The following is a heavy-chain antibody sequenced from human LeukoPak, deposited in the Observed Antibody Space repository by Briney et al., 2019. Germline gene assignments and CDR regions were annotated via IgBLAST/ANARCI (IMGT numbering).Heavy chain of an antibody. J-gene: IGHJ4*02. D-gene: IGHD5-12*01. CDR3: ARLGGYEDY. Sequence: SETLSLTCTVSGGSISSYYWSWIRQPPGKGLEWIGYIYYSGSTNYNPSLKSRLTISVDTSKNQFSLKLTSVTAADTAVYYCARLGGYEDYWGQGTLVTVSS. V-gene: IGHV4-59*08. CDR1: GGSISSYY. CDR2: IYYSGST.